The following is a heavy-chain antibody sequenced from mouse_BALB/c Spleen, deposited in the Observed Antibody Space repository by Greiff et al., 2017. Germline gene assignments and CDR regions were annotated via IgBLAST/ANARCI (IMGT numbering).Heavy chain of an antibody. D-gene: IGHD2-4*01. CDR3: ARGGDYDAVAY. Sequence: QLKQSGPELVKPGASVKMSCKASGYTFTSYVMHWVKQKPGQGLEWIGYINPYNDGTKYNEKFKGKATLTSDKSSSTAYMELSSLTSEDSAVYYCARGGDYDAVAYWGQGTLVTVSA. CDR2: INPYNDGT. J-gene: IGHJ3*01. CDR1: GYTFTSYV. V-gene: IGHV1-14*01.